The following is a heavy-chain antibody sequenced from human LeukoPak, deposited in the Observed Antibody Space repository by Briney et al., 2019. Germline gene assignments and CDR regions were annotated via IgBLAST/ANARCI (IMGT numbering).Heavy chain of an antibody. D-gene: IGHD2-2*01. J-gene: IGHJ5*02. CDR2: IYHSGTT. Sequence: SETLSLTCTVSGDSISSSGYYWSWIRQPPGKGLEWIGYIYHSGTTYYNPSLKSRVTISVDTSKNQFSLKLSSVTAADTAVYYCARRRYCSSTSCFEFDPWGQGTLVTVSS. V-gene: IGHV4-39*01. CDR1: GDSISSSGYY. CDR3: ARRRYCSSTSCFEFDP.